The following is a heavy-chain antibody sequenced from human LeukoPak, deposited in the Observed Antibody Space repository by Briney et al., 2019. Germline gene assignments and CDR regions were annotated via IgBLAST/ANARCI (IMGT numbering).Heavy chain of an antibody. CDR2: IYTSGST. D-gene: IGHD1-14*01. CDR3: ARQPPQYYGMDV. J-gene: IGHJ6*02. CDR1: GGSFSNYY. V-gene: IGHV4-4*07. Sequence: SESLSLTCTVSGGSFSNYYWSWIRQPAGKGLEWIGRIYTSGSTNYNPSVKSRVTMSVDTSNNQFSLKLTSVTAADTAVYYCARQPPQYYGMDVWGQGTTVTVSS.